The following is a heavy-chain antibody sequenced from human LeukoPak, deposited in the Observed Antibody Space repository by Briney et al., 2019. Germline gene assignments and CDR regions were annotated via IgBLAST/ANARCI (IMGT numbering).Heavy chain of an antibody. D-gene: IGHD3-22*01. Sequence: PGGSLRLSCAASGFTFSTYSMNWVRQAPGKGLEWVSYISSSSTIYYADSVKGRFTISRDNAKHSLYLQMNSLRAEDTAVYYCARSYYYDSSGYYPWGQGTLVTVSS. V-gene: IGHV3-48*04. CDR2: ISSSSTI. CDR3: ARSYYYDSSGYYP. J-gene: IGHJ5*02. CDR1: GFTFSTYS.